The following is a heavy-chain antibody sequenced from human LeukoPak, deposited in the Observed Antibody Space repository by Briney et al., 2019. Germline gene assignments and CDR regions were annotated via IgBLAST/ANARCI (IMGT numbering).Heavy chain of an antibody. V-gene: IGHV3-64*01. CDR3: ARDVSSPSSWWFDP. J-gene: IGHJ5*02. CDR2: ISSNGGST. Sequence: PGGSLRLSCAASGFTFSSYAMHWVRQAPGKGLEYVSAISSNGGSTYYANSVKGRFTISRDNSKNTLYLQMGSLRAEDMAVYYCARDVSSPSSWWFDPWGQGTLVIVSS. D-gene: IGHD2-2*01. CDR1: GFTFSSYA.